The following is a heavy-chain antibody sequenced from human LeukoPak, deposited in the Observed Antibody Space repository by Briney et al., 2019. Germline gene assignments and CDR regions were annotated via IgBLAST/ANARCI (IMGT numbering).Heavy chain of an antibody. CDR3: ARDHGYGDYRPLDY. CDR1: GGSISSYY. J-gene: IGHJ4*02. V-gene: IGHV4-4*07. CDR2: IYTSGST. Sequence: SETLSLTCTVSGGSISSYYWSWIRQPAGKGLEWIGRIYTSGSTNYNPSLKSRVTMSVDTSKNQFSLKLSSVTAADTAVYYCARDHGYGDYRPLDYWGQGTLVTVSS. D-gene: IGHD4-17*01.